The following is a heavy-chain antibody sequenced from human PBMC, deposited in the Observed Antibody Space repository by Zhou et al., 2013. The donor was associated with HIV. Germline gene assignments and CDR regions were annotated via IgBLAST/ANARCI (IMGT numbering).Heavy chain of an antibody. D-gene: IGHD3-10*01. CDR1: GGTFSSYA. V-gene: IGHV1-69*05. CDR2: IIPMFGRA. CDR3: ARGTYYYGSGRPYYNYYYMDV. Sequence: QVQLVQSGAEVKKPGSSVNVSCKASGGTFSSYAISWVRQAPGQGLEWMGGIIPMFGRANYEQKFQGRVTITTDESTSTAYMELSSLRSEDTAVYYCARGTYYYGSGRPYYNYYYMDVWGKGTTVTV. J-gene: IGHJ6*03.